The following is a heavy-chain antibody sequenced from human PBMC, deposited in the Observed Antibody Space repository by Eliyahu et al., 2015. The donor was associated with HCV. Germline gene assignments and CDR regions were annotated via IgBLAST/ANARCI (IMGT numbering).Heavy chain of an antibody. Sequence: EVQLVESGGVVVQPGGSLRLSCVASGFKFDDYTMHWIRQRPGRGLEWVSLISRDAQITYYRDSVKGRFTISRDNSKNSVYLQMNSLRTEDTALYYCASREGGYWGQGTLVTVSS. CDR1: GFKFDDYT. V-gene: IGHV3-43*01. D-gene: IGHD1-26*01. CDR3: ASREGGY. CDR2: ISRDAQIT. J-gene: IGHJ4*02.